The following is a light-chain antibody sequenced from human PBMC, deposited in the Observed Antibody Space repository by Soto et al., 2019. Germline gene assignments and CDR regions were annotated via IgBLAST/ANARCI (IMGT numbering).Light chain of an antibody. CDR2: GAS. CDR3: QQYGRSPWT. CDR1: QSVSSSY. J-gene: IGKJ1*01. V-gene: IGKV3-20*01. Sequence: EIVLTQSPGTLSLSPGYRATLCWSGSQSVSSSYLAWYQQKPGQAPGLLIYGASSRATGIPDRFSGSGSGTDFTLTISRLEPEDFAVYYCQQYGRSPWTFGQGTKVDIK.